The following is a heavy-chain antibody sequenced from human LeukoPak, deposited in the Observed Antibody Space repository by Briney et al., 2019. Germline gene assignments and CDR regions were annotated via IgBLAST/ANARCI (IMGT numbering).Heavy chain of an antibody. CDR2: INHSGST. Sequence: SETLSLTCAVYGGSFSGYYWSWIRQPPGKGLEWIGEINHSGSTNYNPSLKSRVTISVDTSKSQFSLKLSSVTAADTAMYYCARELYGSGSYSAFDIWGQGTMVTVSS. V-gene: IGHV4-34*01. CDR1: GGSFSGYY. D-gene: IGHD3-10*01. J-gene: IGHJ3*02. CDR3: ARELYGSGSYSAFDI.